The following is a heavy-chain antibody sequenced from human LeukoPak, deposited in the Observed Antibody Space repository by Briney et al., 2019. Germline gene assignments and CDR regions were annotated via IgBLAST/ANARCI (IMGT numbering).Heavy chain of an antibody. Sequence: SQTLSLTCAISGDSVSSNSAAWNWIRQSPSRGLEWLGRTYYRSKWYNDYAVSVKSRIAINPDTSKNQFSLHLNSVTPEYTAVYYCAKQGSGWYSLDCWGQGTLVTVSS. CDR3: AKQGSGWYSLDC. J-gene: IGHJ4*02. V-gene: IGHV6-1*01. CDR1: GDSVSSNSAA. D-gene: IGHD6-19*01. CDR2: TYYRSKWYN.